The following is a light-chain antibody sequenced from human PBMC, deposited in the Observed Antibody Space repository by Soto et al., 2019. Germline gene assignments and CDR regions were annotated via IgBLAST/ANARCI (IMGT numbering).Light chain of an antibody. CDR2: KAS. V-gene: IGKV1-5*03. CDR3: QQYNSFPYT. J-gene: IGKJ2*01. Sequence: DIQMTQSPSTLSASVGGRVTITCRASQSLSSWLAWYQQKPGKAPNLLIYKASSLESGVPSRFSGSGSGTEFTLTISSLQPDDFATYYCQQYNSFPYTFGQGTKLEIK. CDR1: QSLSSW.